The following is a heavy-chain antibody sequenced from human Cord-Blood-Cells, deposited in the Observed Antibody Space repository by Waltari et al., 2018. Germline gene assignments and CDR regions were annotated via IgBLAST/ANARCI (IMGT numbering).Heavy chain of an antibody. D-gene: IGHD6-19*01. J-gene: IGHJ4*02. CDR2: IYYSGST. V-gene: IGHV4-39*01. Sequence: QLQLQESGPGLVKPSETLSLTCTVSGGSISSSSYYWGWIRQPPGKGLEWIGSIYYSGSTYYNPSLKCRVNIAVDTSKNQFSLKLSSVTAADTAVYYCARHGAIAVAGFDYWGQGTLVTVSS. CDR1: GGSISSSSYY. CDR3: ARHGAIAVAGFDY.